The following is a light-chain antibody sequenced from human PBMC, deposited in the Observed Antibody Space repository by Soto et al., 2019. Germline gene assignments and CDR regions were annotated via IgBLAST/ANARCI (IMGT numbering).Light chain of an antibody. CDR2: DAS. J-gene: IGKJ1*01. CDR1: QSISSY. Sequence: DIQMTQSPSSLSASLGDRVPITCRASQSISSYLNWYQQKPGKAPKLMIYDASSLQSGVPSRFSGSGSGTEFTLTISSLQPDDVATYYCQQCNSDPWTFGQGTKVDIK. V-gene: IGKV1-39*01. CDR3: QQCNSDPWT.